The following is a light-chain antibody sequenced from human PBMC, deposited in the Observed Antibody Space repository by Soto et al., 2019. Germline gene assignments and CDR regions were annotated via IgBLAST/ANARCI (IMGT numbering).Light chain of an antibody. CDR1: QGVRSD. J-gene: IGKJ4*01. CDR3: QQSNYWPHT. V-gene: IGKV3-15*01. Sequence: SLDAVSVPKKDRATLSCRASQGVRSDLAWYRQKPGQSPTILTYGAWTRAAETRARFSGSGSETEISLTISCLQAEDGAGDCCQQSNYWPHTFGGGGKV. CDR2: GAW.